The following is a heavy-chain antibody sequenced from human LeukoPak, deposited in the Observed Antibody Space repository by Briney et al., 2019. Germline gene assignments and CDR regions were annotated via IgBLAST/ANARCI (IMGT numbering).Heavy chain of an antibody. J-gene: IGHJ5*02. V-gene: IGHV3-23*01. Sequence: GGSLRLSCAASGFTFSSYSMNWVRQAPRKGLEWVSAISGSGGSTYYADSVKGRFTISRDNSKNTLYLQMNSLRAEDTAVYYCAKGLVSPTVTTGTQTWGQGTLVTVSS. D-gene: IGHD4-17*01. CDR3: AKGLVSPTVTTGTQT. CDR2: ISGSGGST. CDR1: GFTFSSYS.